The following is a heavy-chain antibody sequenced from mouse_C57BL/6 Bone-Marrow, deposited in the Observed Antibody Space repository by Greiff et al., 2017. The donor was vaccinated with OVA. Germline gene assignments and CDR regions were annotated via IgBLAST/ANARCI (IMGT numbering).Heavy chain of an antibody. D-gene: IGHD2-1*01. V-gene: IGHV1-55*01. CDR2: IYPGSGST. CDR1: GYTFTSYW. Sequence: QVQLQQSGAELVKPGASVKMSCKASGYTFTSYWITWVKQRPGQGLEWIGDIYPGSGSTNYNEKFKSKATLTVDTSSSTAYMQLSSLTSEDSAVYYCARSNYGKGYYAMDYWSQGTSVTVSS. CDR3: ARSNYGKGYYAMDY. J-gene: IGHJ4*01.